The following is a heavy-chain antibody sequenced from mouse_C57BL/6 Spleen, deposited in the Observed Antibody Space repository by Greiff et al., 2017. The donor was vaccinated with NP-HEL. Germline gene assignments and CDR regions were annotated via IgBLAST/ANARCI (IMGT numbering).Heavy chain of an antibody. V-gene: IGHV1-62-2*01. J-gene: IGHJ3*01. CDR2: FYPGSGSI. CDR3: ARHEGVGYGYDAWFAY. Sequence: LVESGAELVKPGASVKLSCKASGYTFTEYTIHWVKQRSGQGLEWIGWFYPGSGSIKYNEKFKDKATLTADKSSSTVYMELSRLTSEDSAVYFCARHEGVGYGYDAWFAYWGQGTLVTVSA. D-gene: IGHD2-2*01. CDR1: GYTFTEYT.